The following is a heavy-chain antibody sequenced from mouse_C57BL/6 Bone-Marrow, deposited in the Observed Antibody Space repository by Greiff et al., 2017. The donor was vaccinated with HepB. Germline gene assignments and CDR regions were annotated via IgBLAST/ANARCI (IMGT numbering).Heavy chain of an antibody. V-gene: IGHV5-4*01. D-gene: IGHD1-1*01. CDR2: ISDGGSYT. Sequence: DVQLQESGGGLVKPGGSLKLSCAASGFTFSSYAMSWVRQTPEKRLEWVATISDGGSYTYYPDNVKGRFTISRDNAKNNLYLQMSHLKSEDTAMYYCARDTYYGSSYWYFDVWGTGTTVTVSS. CDR1: GFTFSSYA. CDR3: ARDTYYGSSYWYFDV. J-gene: IGHJ1*03.